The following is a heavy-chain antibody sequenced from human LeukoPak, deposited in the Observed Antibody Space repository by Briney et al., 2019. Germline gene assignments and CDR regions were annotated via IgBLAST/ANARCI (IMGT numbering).Heavy chain of an antibody. CDR2: INGNSGDT. D-gene: IGHD3-9*01. J-gene: IGHJ4*02. CDR1: GFTFTGYY. Sequence: ASVKVSCKTSGFTFTGYYMHWVRQARGQGLEWMGWINGNSGDTNYAQNFQDRVTMTRDTSISTAFMELTRLRSDDTAVYFCARDVSTTGYIDYWGQGTLVTVSS. CDR3: ARDVSTTGYIDY. V-gene: IGHV1-2*02.